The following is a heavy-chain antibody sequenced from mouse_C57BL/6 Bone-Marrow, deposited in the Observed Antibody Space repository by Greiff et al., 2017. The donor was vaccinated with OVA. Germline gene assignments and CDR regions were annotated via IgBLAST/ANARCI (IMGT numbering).Heavy chain of an antibody. J-gene: IGHJ2*01. V-gene: IGHV5-17*01. D-gene: IGHD2-1*01. CDR3: ARNFYYGNYPYYFDY. CDR1: GFTFSDYG. CDR2: ISSGSSTI. Sequence: EVKLMESGGGLVKPGGSLKLSCAASGFTFSDYGMHWVRQAPEKGLEWVAYISSGSSTIYYADTVKGRFTISRDNAKNTLFLQMTSLRSEDTAMYYCARNFYYGNYPYYFDYWGQGTTLTVSS.